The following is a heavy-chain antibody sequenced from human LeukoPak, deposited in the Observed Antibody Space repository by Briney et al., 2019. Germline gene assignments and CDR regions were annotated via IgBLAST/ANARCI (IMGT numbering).Heavy chain of an antibody. CDR1: GFTFDDFA. CDR2: ISWNSGSI. V-gene: IGHV3-9*01. J-gene: IGHJ5*02. Sequence: PGRSLRLSCAASGFTFDDFAMHWVRQAPGKGLEWVSGISWNSGSIGYADSVKGRFTISRDNAKNSLYLQMNSLRAEDTALYYCTKDIAAAVQAMYNWFDPWGQGTLVTVSS. CDR3: TKDIAAAVQAMYNWFDP. D-gene: IGHD6-13*01.